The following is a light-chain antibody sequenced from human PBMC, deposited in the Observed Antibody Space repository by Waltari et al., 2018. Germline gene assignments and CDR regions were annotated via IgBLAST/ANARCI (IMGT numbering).Light chain of an antibody. J-gene: IGKJ1*01. V-gene: IGKV3-20*01. CDR1: QTVSSTY. Sequence: ELVLTQSLGTLSLSPGEGATVSCRASQTVSSTYLAWYQQKPGQAPRLLIYSTSTRATGIPDKFSGSGSGTDFTLTISRLEPEDFAVYYCQLYDGSRTFGQGTKVEIK. CDR2: STS. CDR3: QLYDGSRT.